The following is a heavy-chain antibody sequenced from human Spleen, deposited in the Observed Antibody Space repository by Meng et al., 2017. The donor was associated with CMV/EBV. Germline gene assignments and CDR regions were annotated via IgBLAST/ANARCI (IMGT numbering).Heavy chain of an antibody. Sequence: GGSLRLSCAASGFTFSSNYMSWVRQAPGKGLEWVAVISYDGSNKYYADSVKGRFTISRDNSKNTLYLQMNSLRAEDTAVYYCARDSDGSGRNYYYYYGMDVWGQGTTVTVSS. CDR1: GFTFSSNY. CDR3: ARDSDGSGRNYYYYYGMDV. D-gene: IGHD3-10*01. V-gene: IGHV3-30-3*01. J-gene: IGHJ6*02. CDR2: ISYDGSNK.